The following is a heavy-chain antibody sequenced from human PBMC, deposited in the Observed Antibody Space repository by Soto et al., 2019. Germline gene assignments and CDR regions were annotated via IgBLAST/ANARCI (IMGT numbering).Heavy chain of an antibody. J-gene: IGHJ4*02. V-gene: IGHV4-4*02. CDR1: GGSISSSNW. CDR3: ARSGSGRYYFDY. CDR2: IYHSGST. Sequence: PSETLSLTCAVSGGSISSSNWWSWVRQPPGKGLEWIGEIYHSGSTNYNPSLKSRVTISVDKSKNQFSPKLSSVTAADTAVYYCARSGSGRYYFDYWGQGTLVTVSS. D-gene: IGHD6-25*01.